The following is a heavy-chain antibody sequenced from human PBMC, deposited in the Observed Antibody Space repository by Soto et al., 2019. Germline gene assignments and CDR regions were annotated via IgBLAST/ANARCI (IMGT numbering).Heavy chain of an antibody. J-gene: IGHJ2*01. CDR3: ARNGKRGGHPGYNWNKQTRYFDL. V-gene: IGHV1-18*01. CDR2: ISAYNGNT. D-gene: IGHD1-20*01. Sequence: QVQLVQSGAEVKKPGASVKVSCKASGYTFTSYGISWVRQAPGQGLEWMGWISAYNGNTNYAQKLQGRVTMTTDTSTSTSSIELRSLRDDETAVYDCARNGKRGGHPGYNWNKQTRYFDLWGRGTMVTVSS. CDR1: GYTFTSYG.